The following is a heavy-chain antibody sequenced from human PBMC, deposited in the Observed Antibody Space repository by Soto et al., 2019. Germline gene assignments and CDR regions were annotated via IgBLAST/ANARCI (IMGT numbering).Heavy chain of an antibody. CDR1: GFTFSSYA. J-gene: IGHJ5*02. CDR3: ASSRRPAYYDSSGYRAWFDP. CDR2: ICGSGGST. D-gene: IGHD3-22*01. Sequence: GGSLRLSCAASGFTFSSYAMSWVRQAPGKGLEWVSAICGSGGSTYYADSVKGRFTISRDNSKNTLYLQMNSLRAEDTAVYYCASSRRPAYYDSSGYRAWFDPWGQGTLVTVSS. V-gene: IGHV3-23*01.